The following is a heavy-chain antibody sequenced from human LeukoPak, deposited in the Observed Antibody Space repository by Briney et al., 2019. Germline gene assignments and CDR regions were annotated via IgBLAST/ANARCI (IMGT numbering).Heavy chain of an antibody. Sequence: SETLSLTCTVSGGSINSYYWTWIRQPPGKGLELIGYIHYSGSTRYIPSLKSRVTISVDMSKNQFSLKLSPVTAADTAVYYCARIVSGLRIDYWGQGTLVTVSS. CDR2: IHYSGST. J-gene: IGHJ4*02. CDR1: GGSINSYY. CDR3: ARIVSGLRIDY. V-gene: IGHV4-59*13. D-gene: IGHD2/OR15-2a*01.